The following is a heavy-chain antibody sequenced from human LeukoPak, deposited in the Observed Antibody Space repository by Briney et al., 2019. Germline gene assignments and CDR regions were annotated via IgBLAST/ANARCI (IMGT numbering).Heavy chain of an antibody. CDR3: ARDRSYCSGGSCSYYFDY. J-gene: IGHJ4*02. CDR2: IYESGST. V-gene: IGHV4-38-2*02. D-gene: IGHD2-15*01. CDR1: GYSISSGYY. Sequence: SETLSLTCTVSGYSISSGYYWGWIRQPPGKGLEWIGSIYESGSTYYNPSLKSRVTISVDTSKNQFSLKLSSVTAADTAVYYCARDRSYCSGGSCSYYFDYWGQGTLVTVSS.